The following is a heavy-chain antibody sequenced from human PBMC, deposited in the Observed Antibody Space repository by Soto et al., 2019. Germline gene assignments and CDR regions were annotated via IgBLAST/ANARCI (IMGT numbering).Heavy chain of an antibody. CDR2: IYYGGNS. V-gene: IGHV4-31*03. CDR3: ARVRYDYGSGSYAMDV. D-gene: IGHD3-10*01. Sequence: SETLSLTCPVSGGSISSGYHYWSWIRQHPGEGLEWIGFIYYGGNSYYKPPLTSRLTISVDTSKNQFSLRLSSVTAADTAVYYCARVRYDYGSGSYAMDVWGRGTTVTVSS. J-gene: IGHJ6*02. CDR1: GGSISSGYHY.